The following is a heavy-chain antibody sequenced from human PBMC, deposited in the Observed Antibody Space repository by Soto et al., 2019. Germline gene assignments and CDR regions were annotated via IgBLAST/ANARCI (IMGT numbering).Heavy chain of an antibody. CDR1: GGSISSYY. J-gene: IGHJ5*02. CDR2: IYYSGST. CDR3: ARASDFWSGYPNWFDP. Sequence: PSETLSLTCTVSGGSISSYYWSWIRQPPGKGLEWIGYIYYSGSTNYNPSLKSRVTISVDTSKNQFSLKLSSVTAADTAVYYCARASDFWSGYPNWFDPWGKGTLFTVAS. V-gene: IGHV4-59*08. D-gene: IGHD3-3*01.